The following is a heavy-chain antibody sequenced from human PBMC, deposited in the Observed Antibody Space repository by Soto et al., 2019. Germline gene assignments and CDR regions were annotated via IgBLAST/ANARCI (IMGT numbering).Heavy chain of an antibody. D-gene: IGHD2-8*02. J-gene: IGHJ4*02. CDR3: ARDKITGPFDY. V-gene: IGHV4-34*01. Sequence: PSETLSLTCAVYGGSFSGYYWTWIRQPPGTGLEWIGEINHSGSTNYNPSLKSRVTISVDMSKNQFSLKLTSVTAADTAVYYCARDKITGPFDYWGQGTLVTVSS. CDR2: INHSGST. CDR1: GGSFSGYY.